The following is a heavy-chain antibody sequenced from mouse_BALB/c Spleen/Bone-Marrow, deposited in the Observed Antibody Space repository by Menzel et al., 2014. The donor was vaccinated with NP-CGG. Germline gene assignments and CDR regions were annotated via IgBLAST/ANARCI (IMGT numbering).Heavy chain of an antibody. J-gene: IGHJ1*01. V-gene: IGHV1-18*01. CDR2: INPYNGGT. Sequence: VQLQQSGPELVKPGASMKISCKASGYSFTGYTMNWVKRSHGKNLEWIGLINPYNGGTTYNQYFKGKATLTVDRSSSTAYMELLSLTSEDSAVYYCASYYGSTWYFDVWGAGTTVTVSS. D-gene: IGHD1-1*01. CDR1: GYSFTGYT. CDR3: ASYYGSTWYFDV.